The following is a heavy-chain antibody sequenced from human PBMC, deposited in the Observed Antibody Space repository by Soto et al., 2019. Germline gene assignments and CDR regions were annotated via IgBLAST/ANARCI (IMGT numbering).Heavy chain of an antibody. CDR3: ARVDVWGSLDY. Sequence: QVQLQESGPGLVKPSQTLSLTCTVSGGSISSGGYYWSWIRQHPGKGLEWIGYIYYSGSTYYNPSRKSRVTISVDTSKNQFALKLSAVTAADTAVYYCARVDVWGSLDYWGQGTLVTVSS. CDR1: GGSISSGGYY. V-gene: IGHV4-31*03. D-gene: IGHD3-16*01. CDR2: IYYSGST. J-gene: IGHJ4*02.